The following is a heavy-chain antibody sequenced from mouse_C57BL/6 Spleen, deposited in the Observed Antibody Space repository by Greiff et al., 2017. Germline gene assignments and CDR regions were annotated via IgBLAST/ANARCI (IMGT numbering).Heavy chain of an antibody. J-gene: IGHJ2*01. Sequence: VQLQQSGAELVRPGASVKLSCTASGFNIKDDYMHWVKQRPEQGLEWIGWIDPENGDTEYASKFQGKATITADTSSNTAYLQLSSLTSEDTAVYYCTTASSGYVFDYWGQGTTLTVSS. CDR3: TTASSGYVFDY. CDR1: GFNIKDDY. D-gene: IGHD3-2*02. V-gene: IGHV14-4*01. CDR2: IDPENGDT.